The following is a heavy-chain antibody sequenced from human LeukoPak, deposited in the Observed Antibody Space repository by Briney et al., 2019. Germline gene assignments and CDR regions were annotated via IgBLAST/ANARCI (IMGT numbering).Heavy chain of an antibody. CDR3: AKDALRIAVATDAFDI. V-gene: IGHV3-30*18. CDR1: GFTFSRYW. CDR2: ISYDGSNK. Sequence: GGSLRLSCAASGFTFSRYWMSWVRQAPGGGLEWVAVISYDGSNKYYADPVKGRFTISRDNSKNTLYLQMNSLRAEDTAVYYCAKDALRIAVATDAFDIWGQGTMVTVSS. J-gene: IGHJ3*02. D-gene: IGHD6-19*01.